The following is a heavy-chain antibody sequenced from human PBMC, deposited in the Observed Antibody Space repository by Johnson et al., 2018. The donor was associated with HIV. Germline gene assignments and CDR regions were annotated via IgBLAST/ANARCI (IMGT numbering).Heavy chain of an antibody. D-gene: IGHD6-13*01. Sequence: QVQLVESGGGVVQPGRSLRLSCVASGFTFSRYAVHWFRQAPGKGLEWVAIITHDGSKKYYADSVQGRFTISRDDSKHTLYLQMSSLRPEDTAVYYCARDDIQILGGYSSNWPENSFDVWGQGTMVTVSS. CDR2: ITHDGSKK. CDR1: GFTFSRYA. CDR3: ARDDIQILGGYSSNWPENSFDV. V-gene: IGHV3-30*04. J-gene: IGHJ3*01.